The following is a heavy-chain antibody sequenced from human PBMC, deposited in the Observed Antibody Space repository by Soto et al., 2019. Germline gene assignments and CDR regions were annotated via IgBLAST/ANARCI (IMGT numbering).Heavy chain of an antibody. V-gene: IGHV4-39*01. CDR1: GGSITSSSHF. Sequence: SETLSLTCSASGGSITSSSHFWGWVRQPPGKGLEWIGTIYFTGNTYYTPSLKSRLTMYIDTSKNEFSLRLNSVTAADTAVYYCAGQTFTIAAASYGRSNWFDPWGPGTLVTVSS. CDR2: IYFTGNT. D-gene: IGHD6-25*01. CDR3: AGQTFTIAAASYGRSNWFDP. J-gene: IGHJ5*02.